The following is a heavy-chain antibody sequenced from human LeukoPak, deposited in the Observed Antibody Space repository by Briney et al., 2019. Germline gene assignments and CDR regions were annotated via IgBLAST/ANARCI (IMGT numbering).Heavy chain of an antibody. Sequence: GGSLRLSCAASGFTFSSYSMNWVRQAPGKGLEWVSYITPSGGTIYDADSVKGRFTISRDNAKKSLYLQMNSLRVDDTAVYYCARDYPGPTGYGMDVWGQGTTVSVSS. D-gene: IGHD1-26*01. CDR2: ITPSGGTI. CDR3: ARDYPGPTGYGMDV. CDR1: GFTFSSYS. J-gene: IGHJ6*02. V-gene: IGHV3-48*04.